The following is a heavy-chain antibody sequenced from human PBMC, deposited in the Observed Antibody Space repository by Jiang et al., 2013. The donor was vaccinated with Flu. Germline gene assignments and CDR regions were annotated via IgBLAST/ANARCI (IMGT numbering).Heavy chain of an antibody. D-gene: IGHD6-13*01. J-gene: IGHJ4*02. Sequence: VQLLESGGGVVQPGRSLRLSCATSGFTFSTYGMHWVRQAPGKGLEWVAVISSDGSDKYYGDSMKGRFTISRDNSNSRLFLQMNSLRAADTAVYFCARDDGYTINWHPYYWDQGTLVTVSS. V-gene: IGHV3-30*03. CDR1: GFTFSTYG. CDR3: ARDDGYTINWHPYY. CDR2: ISSDGSDK.